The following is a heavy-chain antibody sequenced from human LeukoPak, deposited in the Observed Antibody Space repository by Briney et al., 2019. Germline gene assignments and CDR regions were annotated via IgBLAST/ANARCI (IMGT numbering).Heavy chain of an antibody. Sequence: PSQTLSLTCTVSGGSISSGRYYWSWIRQPAGKGLEWNGRIYTNGSTNYNPSLKSRVTISVDTSKNQFSLKLSSVTAADTAVYYCAREIRYCSGGSCHDAFDIWGQGTMVTVSS. J-gene: IGHJ3*02. CDR3: AREIRYCSGGSCHDAFDI. CDR2: IYTNGST. D-gene: IGHD2-15*01. V-gene: IGHV4-61*02. CDR1: GGSISSGRYY.